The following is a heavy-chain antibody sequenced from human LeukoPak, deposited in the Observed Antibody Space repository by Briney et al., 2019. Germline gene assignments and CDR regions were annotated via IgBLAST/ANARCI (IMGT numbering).Heavy chain of an antibody. CDR2: ISNVGTI. CDR1: GFTFRSYA. J-gene: IGHJ6*03. Sequence: GGSLRLSCAASGFTFRSYAMTWVRQAPGKGLEWVSEISNVGTINYADSVKGRFTISRDNFKNTLSLQMNSLRAEDTAVYYCARVFQSSMDVWGKGTTVTVSS. CDR3: ARVFQSSMDV. V-gene: IGHV3-23*01.